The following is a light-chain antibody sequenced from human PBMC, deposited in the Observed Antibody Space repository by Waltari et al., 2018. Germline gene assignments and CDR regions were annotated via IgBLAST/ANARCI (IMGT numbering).Light chain of an antibody. CDR2: WAS. Sequence: DIVMTQSPDSLAVSLGERATINCKSNQSLLYSSNNKNYLAWYQQKAGQPPKLLTYWASTREYGVPDRFSASGSGTDFTLTISSLQAEDVAVYYCQQYYSSSYTFGQGTKLDIK. CDR1: QSLLYSSNNKNY. V-gene: IGKV4-1*01. J-gene: IGKJ2*01. CDR3: QQYYSSSYT.